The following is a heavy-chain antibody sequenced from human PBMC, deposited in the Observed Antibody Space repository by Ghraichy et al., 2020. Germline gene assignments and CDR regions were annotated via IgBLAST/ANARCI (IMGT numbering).Heavy chain of an antibody. CDR2: IRSEIYGGTA. CDR3: TRGVRGVVGGVDF. D-gene: IGHD3-10*01. J-gene: IGHJ6*02. V-gene: IGHV3-49*03. CDR1: GFSFGDYA. Sequence: GGSLRLSCKGSGFSFGDYAMTWFRQAPGKELKLVGFIRSEIYGGTAEYAESVKGRFTISRDDSNSIAYLQLNSLKTEDAGVYYCTRGVRGVVGGVDFWGQGTTVTVSS.